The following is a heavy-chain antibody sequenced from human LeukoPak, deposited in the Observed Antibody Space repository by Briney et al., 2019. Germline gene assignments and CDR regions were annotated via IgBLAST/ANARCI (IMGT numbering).Heavy chain of an antibody. CDR1: GYTFTSYY. Sequence: ASVKVSCKASGYTFTSYYMHWVRQAPGQGLEWMGLINPSGGSTSYAQKFQGRVTMTRDTSTSTVYMELSSLRSEDTAVYYCASSFYYDSSISRGYYGMDVWGQGTTVTVSS. D-gene: IGHD3-22*01. CDR3: ASSFYYDSSISRGYYGMDV. V-gene: IGHV1-46*01. CDR2: INPSGGST. J-gene: IGHJ6*02.